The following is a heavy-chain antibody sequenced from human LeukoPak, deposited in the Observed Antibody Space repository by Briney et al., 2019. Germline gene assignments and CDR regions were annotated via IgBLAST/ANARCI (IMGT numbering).Heavy chain of an antibody. CDR1: GLTFSNYA. CDR2: ISGSGGSI. CDR3: ARAMMVVANLWGVFDY. D-gene: IGHD3-22*01. V-gene: IGHV3-23*01. J-gene: IGHJ4*02. Sequence: GGSLRLSCAASGLTFSNYAMNWVRQAPGKGLEWVSGISGSGGSIYYADSVKGRFTISRDNAKNTLYLQMNSLRAEDTAIYYCARAMMVVANLWGVFDYWGQGALVTVSS.